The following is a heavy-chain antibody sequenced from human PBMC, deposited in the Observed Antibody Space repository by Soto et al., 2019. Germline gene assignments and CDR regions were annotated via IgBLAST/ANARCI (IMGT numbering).Heavy chain of an antibody. D-gene: IGHD1-26*01. CDR1: GYTFTSYG. V-gene: IGHV1-18*01. Sequence: GESLKISCKASGYTFTSYGISWVRQAPGQGLEWMGWISAYNGNTNYAQKLQGRVTMTTDTSTSTAYMELRSLRSDDTAVYYCARVRLYSGSYWFDPWGQGTLVTVSS. J-gene: IGHJ5*02. CDR2: ISAYNGNT. CDR3: ARVRLYSGSYWFDP.